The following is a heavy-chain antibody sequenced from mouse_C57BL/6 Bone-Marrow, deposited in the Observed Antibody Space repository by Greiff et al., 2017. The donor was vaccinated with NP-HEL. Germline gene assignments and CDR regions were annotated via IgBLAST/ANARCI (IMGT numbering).Heavy chain of an antibody. Sequence: EVMLVESGGGLVQPGGSLKLSCAASGFTFSDYYMYWVRQTPEKRLEWVAYISNGGGSTYYPDTVKGRFTISRDNAKNTLYLQMSRLKSEDTAMYYCARGPYFDVWGTGTTVTVSS. J-gene: IGHJ1*03. V-gene: IGHV5-12*01. CDR1: GFTFSDYY. CDR2: ISNGGGST. CDR3: ARGPYFDV.